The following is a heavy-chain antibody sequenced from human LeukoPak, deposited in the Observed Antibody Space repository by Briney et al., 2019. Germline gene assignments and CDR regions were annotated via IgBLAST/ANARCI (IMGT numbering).Heavy chain of an antibody. CDR1: GFTFSSYS. D-gene: IGHD6-13*01. CDR3: AKDKYSSSWTPPNY. J-gene: IGHJ4*02. CDR2: ISGSGGST. Sequence: GGSLRLSCAASGFTFSSYSMNWVRQAPGKGLEWVSAISGSGGSTYYADSVKGRFTISRDNSKNTLYLQMNSLRAEDTAVYYCAKDKYSSSWTPPNYWGQGTLVTVSS. V-gene: IGHV3-23*01.